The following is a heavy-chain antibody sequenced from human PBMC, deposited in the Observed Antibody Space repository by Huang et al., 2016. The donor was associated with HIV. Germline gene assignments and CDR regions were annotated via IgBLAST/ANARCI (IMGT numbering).Heavy chain of an antibody. Sequence: QVRLHQWGAGLLKPSETLSLTCAVYGGSFNVYSWNWIRQPPGKGLEWIGEITHSGTTFYAPSLKSRLTLSVDTSKNQFSLILTSLTAADTAKYWCARGGRLAARNYYGMDVWGQGTTVIVS. J-gene: IGHJ6*02. V-gene: IGHV4-34*01. CDR3: ARGGRLAARNYYGMDV. CDR1: GGSFNVYS. CDR2: ITHSGTT. D-gene: IGHD6-6*01.